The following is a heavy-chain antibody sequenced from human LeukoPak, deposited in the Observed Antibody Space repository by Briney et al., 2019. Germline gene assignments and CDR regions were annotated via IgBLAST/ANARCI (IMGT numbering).Heavy chain of an antibody. CDR2: IYYSGST. J-gene: IGHJ3*02. D-gene: IGHD3-10*01. CDR3: ARGVYGSGRHDAFDI. V-gene: IGHV4-30-4*01. CDR1: GGSISSGDYY. Sequence: PQTLSLTCTVSGGSISSGDYYWSWIRQPPGTGLEWIGYIYYSGSTYYNPSLKSRVTISVDTSKNQFSLKLSSVTAADTAVYYCARGVYGSGRHDAFDIWGQGTMVTVSS.